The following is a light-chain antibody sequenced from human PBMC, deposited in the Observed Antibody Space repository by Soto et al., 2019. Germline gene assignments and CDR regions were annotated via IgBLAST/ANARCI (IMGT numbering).Light chain of an antibody. V-gene: IGLV1-44*01. CDR3: AAWNDRLHGVV. CDR1: SSTIGSKT. Sequence: QSVLTQPPSASGTPGQRVTISCSGSSSTIGSKTLNWYQHLPGSAPKLLIYTTNQRPSGVPDRFSGSKSGTSASLAISGLQPEDEADYYCAAWNDRLHGVVFGGGTKLTVL. CDR2: TTN. J-gene: IGLJ3*02.